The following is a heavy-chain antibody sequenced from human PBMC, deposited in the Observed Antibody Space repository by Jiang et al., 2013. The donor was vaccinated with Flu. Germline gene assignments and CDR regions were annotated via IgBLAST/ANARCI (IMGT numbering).Heavy chain of an antibody. CDR3: ARRKSYWGFDY. D-gene: IGHD1-26*01. CDR1: GYTFTRYW. CDR2: TYPGDSDT. V-gene: IGHV5-51*01. J-gene: IGHJ4*02. Sequence: AEVKKPGESLKISCTGSGYTFTRYWIGWVRQMPGKGLEWMGLTYPGDSDTRYSPSFQGRVTISADKSINTAYLQLSGLKASDTALYYCARRKSYWGFDYWGQGILVTVSS.